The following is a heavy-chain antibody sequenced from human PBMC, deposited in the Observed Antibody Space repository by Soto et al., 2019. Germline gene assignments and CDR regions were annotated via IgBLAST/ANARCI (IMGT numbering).Heavy chain of an antibody. V-gene: IGHV2-26*01. D-gene: IGHD3-3*01. CDR2: IFSNDEK. CDR1: GFSLSNARMG. CDR3: ARIPYYDFWSGYYDY. J-gene: IGHJ4*02. Sequence: GSGPTLVNPTETLTLTCTVSGFSLSNARMGVSWIRQPPGKALEWLAHIFSNDEKSYSTSLKSRLTISKDTSKSQVVLTMTNMDPVDTATYYCARIPYYDFWSGYYDYWGQGTLVTVSS.